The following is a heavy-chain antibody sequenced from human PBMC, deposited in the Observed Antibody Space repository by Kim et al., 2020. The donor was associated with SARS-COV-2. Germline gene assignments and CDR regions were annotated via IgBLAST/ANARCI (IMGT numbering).Heavy chain of an antibody. J-gene: IGHJ4*02. V-gene: IGHV3-30*04. D-gene: IGHD3-22*01. Sequence: GGSLRLSCAASGFTFSSYAMHWVRQAPGKGLEWVAVISYDGSNKYYVDSVKGRFTISRDNSKNTLYLQMNSLGAEDTAVYYCARDAYHYDSSGYYGVPHYWGQGTLVTVSS. CDR3: ARDAYHYDSSGYYGVPHY. CDR1: GFTFSSYA. CDR2: ISYDGSNK.